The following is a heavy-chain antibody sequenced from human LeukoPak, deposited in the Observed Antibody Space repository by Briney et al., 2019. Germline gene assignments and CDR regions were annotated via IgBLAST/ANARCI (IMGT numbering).Heavy chain of an antibody. Sequence: GASVKVSCKASGYTFTGYYMHWVRQAPGQGLEWMGWINPNSGGTNYAQKFQGRVTMTRDTSISTAYMELSRLRSDDTAVYYCARMTTVTPNAFDYWGQGTLVTVSS. V-gene: IGHV1-2*02. CDR2: INPNSGGT. CDR3: ARMTTVTPNAFDY. J-gene: IGHJ4*02. D-gene: IGHD4-17*01. CDR1: GYTFTGYY.